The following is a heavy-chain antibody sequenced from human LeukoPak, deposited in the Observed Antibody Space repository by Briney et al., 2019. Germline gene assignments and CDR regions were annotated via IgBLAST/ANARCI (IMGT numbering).Heavy chain of an antibody. D-gene: IGHD3-22*01. CDR2: ISAYNGNT. V-gene: IGHV1-18*01. J-gene: IGHJ4*02. CDR3: ARDRGSPDKAYYYDSSGYPHFDY. CDR1: GYTFTSYG. Sequence: ASVKVSCKASGYTFTSYGISWVRQAPGQGLEWMGWISAYNGNTNYAQKLQGRVTMTTDTSTSTAYMELRSLRSDDTAVYYCARDRGSPDKAYYYDSSGYPHFDYWGQGTLVTVSS.